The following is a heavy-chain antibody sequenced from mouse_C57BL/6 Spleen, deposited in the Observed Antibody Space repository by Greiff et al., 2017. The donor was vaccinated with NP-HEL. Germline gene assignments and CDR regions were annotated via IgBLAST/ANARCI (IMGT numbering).Heavy chain of an antibody. V-gene: IGHV1-82*01. Sequence: VHLVESGPELVKPGASVKISCKASGYAFSSSWMNWVKQRPGKGLEWIGRIYPGDGDTNYNGKFKGKATLTADKSSSTAYMQLSSLTSEDSAVYFCAADYDYDGGFAYWGQGTLVTVSA. D-gene: IGHD2-4*01. CDR1: GYAFSSSW. CDR2: IYPGDGDT. J-gene: IGHJ3*01. CDR3: AADYDYDGGFAY.